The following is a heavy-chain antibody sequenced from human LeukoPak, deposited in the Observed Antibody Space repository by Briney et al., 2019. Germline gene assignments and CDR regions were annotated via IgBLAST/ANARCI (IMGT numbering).Heavy chain of an antibody. D-gene: IGHD4-17*01. CDR2: TSSSSSYI. V-gene: IGHV3-21*01. Sequence: GGSLRLSCAASGFTFSSYSMNWVRQAPGKGLEWVSSTSSSSSYIYYADSVKGRFTISRDNAKNSLYLQMNSLRAEDTAVYYCAREKTRNDYGDYTYYFDYWGQGTLVTVSS. CDR1: GFTFSSYS. J-gene: IGHJ4*02. CDR3: AREKTRNDYGDYTYYFDY.